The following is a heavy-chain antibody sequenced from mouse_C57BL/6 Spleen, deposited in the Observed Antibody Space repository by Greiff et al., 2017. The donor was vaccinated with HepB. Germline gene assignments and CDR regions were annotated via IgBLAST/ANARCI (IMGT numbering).Heavy chain of an antibody. CDR1: GFTFSDFY. CDR3: ARDAGSGYGSSYVGYFDV. CDR2: SRNKANDYTT. Sequence: DVMLVESGGGLVQSGRSLRLSCATSGFTFSDFYMEWVRQAPGKGLEWIAASRNKANDYTTEYSASVKGRFIVSRDTSQSILYLQMNALRAEDTAIYYCARDAGSGYGSSYVGYFDVWGTGTTVTVSS. J-gene: IGHJ1*03. V-gene: IGHV7-1*01. D-gene: IGHD1-1*01.